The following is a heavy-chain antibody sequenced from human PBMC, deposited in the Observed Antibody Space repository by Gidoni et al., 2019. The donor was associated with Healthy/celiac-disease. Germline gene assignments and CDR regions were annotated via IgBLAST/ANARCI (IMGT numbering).Heavy chain of an antibody. CDR2: INHSGST. D-gene: IGHD1-26*01. V-gene: IGHV4-34*01. CDR1: GGSFSGYY. Sequence: QVQLQQWGAGLLKPSETLPLTCAVHGGSFSGYYWSWIRQPSGKVLEWIGEINHSGSTNYNPSLKSRVTISVDTSKIQFSLKLSSVTAADTAVYYCARGNSGSYVLDYWGQGTLVTVSS. J-gene: IGHJ4*02. CDR3: ARGNSGSYVLDY.